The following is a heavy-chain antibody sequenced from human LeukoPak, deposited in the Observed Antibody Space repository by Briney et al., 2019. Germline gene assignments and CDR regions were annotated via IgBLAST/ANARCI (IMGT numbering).Heavy chain of an antibody. D-gene: IGHD3-22*01. CDR1: GYTFTSYG. J-gene: IGHJ4*02. CDR2: ISAYNGNT. V-gene: IGHV1-18*01. CDR3: ARGGLTMIVPQGSDY. Sequence: GASVKVSCKASGYTFTSYGISWVRQAPGQGLEWMGWISAYNGNTNYAQKLQGRVTMTTDTSTSTAYMELRSLRSDDTAVYYCARGGLTMIVPQGSDYWGQGTLVTVSS.